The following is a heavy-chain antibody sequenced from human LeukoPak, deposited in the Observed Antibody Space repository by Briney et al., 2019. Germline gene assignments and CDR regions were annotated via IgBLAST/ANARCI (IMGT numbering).Heavy chain of an antibody. J-gene: IGHJ6*03. V-gene: IGHV4-38-2*02. D-gene: IGHD5-18*01. CDR1: GYSISSGYY. CDR3: ARTTEGGYTYGYFYYYYMDV. Sequence: SETLSLTCTVSGYSISSGYYWGWIRQPPGKGLEWIGSIYHSGSTYYNPSLKSRVTISVDTSKNQFSLKLTSVTAADTAVYYCARTTEGGYTYGYFYYYYMDVWGKGTTVTISS. CDR2: IYHSGST.